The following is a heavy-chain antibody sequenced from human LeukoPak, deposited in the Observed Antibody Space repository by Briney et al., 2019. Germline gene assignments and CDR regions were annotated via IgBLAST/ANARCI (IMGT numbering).Heavy chain of an antibody. V-gene: IGHV4-59*01. CDR2: IYYSGST. Sequence: SETLSLTCTVSGGSISSYYWSWIRQPPGKGLEWIGYIYYSGSTNYNPSLKSRVTISVDTSKNQFSLKLSSVTAADTAVYYCARIYDFWSGNGFDHWGQGTLVTVSS. J-gene: IGHJ4*02. CDR1: GGSISSYY. CDR3: ARIYDFWSGNGFDH. D-gene: IGHD3-3*01.